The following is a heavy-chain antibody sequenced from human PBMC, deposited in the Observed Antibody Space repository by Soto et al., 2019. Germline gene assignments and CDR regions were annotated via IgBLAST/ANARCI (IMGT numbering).Heavy chain of an antibody. CDR3: ARASGTYYNLGDYYYYYMDV. J-gene: IGHJ6*03. CDR1: GGSISSYY. V-gene: IGHV4-59*01. CDR2: IYNSGST. Sequence: SETLSLTCTVSGGSISSYYWSWIRQPPGKGLEWIGYIYNSGSTDYNPSLKSRVTMSVDTSKNQFSLILWSVTAADTAVYYCARASGTYYNLGDYYYYYMDVWGKGTTVTVSS. D-gene: IGHD3-10*01.